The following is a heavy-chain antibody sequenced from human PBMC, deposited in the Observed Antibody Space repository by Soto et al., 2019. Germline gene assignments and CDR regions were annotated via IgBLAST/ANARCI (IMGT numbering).Heavy chain of an antibody. CDR3: VIEAYIGHGDAIDL. CDR2: NYHSGTT. J-gene: IGHJ5*02. CDR1: GVTISTYY. D-gene: IGHD2-21*01. V-gene: IGHV4-59*01. Sequence: SETLSLTCAVSGVTISTYYWSWIRQPPGKGLEWIGYNYHSGTTNYNPSLKSRVTISVDTSKNQFSLRLTSVTAADTAIYYCVIEAYIGHGDAIDLWGQGTPVAGSS.